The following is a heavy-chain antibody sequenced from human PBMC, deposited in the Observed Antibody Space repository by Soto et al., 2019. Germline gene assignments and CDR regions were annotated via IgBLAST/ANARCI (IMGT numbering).Heavy chain of an antibody. D-gene: IGHD2-21*02. CDR2: ISPYNGNT. J-gene: IGHJ6*02. CDR3: ARDLKVTHNVYGMDV. V-gene: IGHV1-18*01. Sequence: ASVKVSCKSSGYPFTHYGITWVRQAPGQGLEWMGWISPYNGNTNYGQTLQGRVTLTTDTSTSTVYMELSSLRAEDTGVYYCARDLKVTHNVYGMDVWGQGTTVTVSS. CDR1: GYPFTHYG.